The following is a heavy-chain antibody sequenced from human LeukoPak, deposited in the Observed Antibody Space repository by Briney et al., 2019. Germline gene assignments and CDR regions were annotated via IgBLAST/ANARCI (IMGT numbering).Heavy chain of an antibody. J-gene: IGHJ4*02. D-gene: IGHD3-22*01. CDR1: GGSISSSSYY. CDR2: IYYSGST. Sequence: PSETLSLTCTVSGGSISSSSYYWGWIRQPPGKGLEWIGSIYYSGSTYYNPSLKSRVTISVDTSKNQFSLKLSSVTAADTAVYYCARGVSDSSGYPSYFDYWGQGTLVTVSS. V-gene: IGHV4-39*01. CDR3: ARGVSDSSGYPSYFDY.